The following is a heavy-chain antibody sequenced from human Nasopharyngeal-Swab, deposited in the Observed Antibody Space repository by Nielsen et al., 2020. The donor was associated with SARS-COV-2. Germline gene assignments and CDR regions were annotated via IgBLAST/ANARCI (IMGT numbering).Heavy chain of an antibody. J-gene: IGHJ4*02. CDR1: GFTFSSYA. CDR3: AGGEPAAAGIY. V-gene: IGHV3-23*01. D-gene: IGHD6-13*01. Sequence: GESLKISCAASGFTFSSYAMSRVRQAPGKGLEWVSAISGSGGSTYYADSVKGRFTISRDNSKNTLYLQMNSLRAEDTAVYYCAGGEPAAAGIYWGQGTLVTVSS. CDR2: ISGSGGST.